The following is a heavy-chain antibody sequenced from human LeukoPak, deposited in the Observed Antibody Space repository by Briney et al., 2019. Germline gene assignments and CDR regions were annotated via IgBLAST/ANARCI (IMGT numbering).Heavy chain of an antibody. D-gene: IGHD3-22*01. J-gene: IGHJ4*02. CDR2: INTNTGNP. CDR1: GYTFTSYA. V-gene: IGHV7-4-1*02. Sequence: ASVKVSCKASGYTFTSYAMNWVRQAPRQGLEWMGWINTNTGNPTYAQGFTGRFVFSLDTSVSTAYLQISSLKAEDTAVYYCAREGGYYYDSSGYSFDYWGQGTLVTVSS. CDR3: AREGGYYYDSSGYSFDY.